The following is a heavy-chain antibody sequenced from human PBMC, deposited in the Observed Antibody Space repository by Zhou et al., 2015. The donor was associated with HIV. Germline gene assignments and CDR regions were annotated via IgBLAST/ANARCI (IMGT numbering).Heavy chain of an antibody. D-gene: IGHD3-22*01. CDR1: GYTFTTYG. V-gene: IGHV1-18*01. Sequence: QVQLVQSGAEVKKPGASVKVSCKASGYTFTTYGISWVRQAPGQGLEWMGWISAHSGDTNYAQKFQGRVTMTTDTSTSTGYMELRSLRSDDTATYFCARDDSSGYHSFDYWGQGTLVTVSS. J-gene: IGHJ4*02. CDR2: ISAHSGDT. CDR3: ARDDSSGYHSFDY.